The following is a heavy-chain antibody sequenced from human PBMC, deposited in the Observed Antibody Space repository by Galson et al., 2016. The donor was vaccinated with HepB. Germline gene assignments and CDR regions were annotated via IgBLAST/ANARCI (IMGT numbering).Heavy chain of an antibody. CDR2: TYYSGST. D-gene: IGHD1-14*01. V-gene: IGHV4-59*01. J-gene: IGHJ5*02. CDR1: GGSISGYS. CDR3: ARQQVGNNWFDP. Sequence: SETLSLTCTVSGGSISGYSWSWIRQPPGKGLEWIGYTYYSGSTNYNPSLKSRVTMSVDTSKNQFSLRLSSVTAADTAGYYCARQQVGNNWFDPWGQGALVTVSS.